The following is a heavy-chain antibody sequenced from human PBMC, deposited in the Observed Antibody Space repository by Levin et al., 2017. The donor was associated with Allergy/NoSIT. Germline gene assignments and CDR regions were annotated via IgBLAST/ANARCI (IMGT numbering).Heavy chain of an antibody. CDR3: ARGPGTYYYDSSGRFDY. V-gene: IGHV3-48*03. J-gene: IGHJ4*02. D-gene: IGHD3-22*01. CDR1: GFTFSSYE. CDR2: ISSSGSTI. Sequence: GESLKISCAASGFTFSSYEMNWVRQAPGKGLEWVSYISSSGSTIYYADSVKGRFTISRDNAKNSLYLQMNSLRAEDTAVYYCARGPGTYYYDSSGRFDYWGQGTLVTVSS.